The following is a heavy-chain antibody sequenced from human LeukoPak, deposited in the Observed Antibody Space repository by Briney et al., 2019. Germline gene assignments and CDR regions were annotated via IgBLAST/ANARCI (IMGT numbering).Heavy chain of an antibody. Sequence: GGSLRLSCAASGFTFSSYAMSWVRQAPGKGLEWVSAISGSGGSTYYADSVKGRFTISRDNSKNTLYLQMNSLRAEDTAVYYCAKDKEYYDSSGLSDYWGQGTLVTVSS. J-gene: IGHJ4*02. V-gene: IGHV3-23*01. CDR1: GFTFSSYA. D-gene: IGHD3-22*01. CDR3: AKDKEYYDSSGLSDY. CDR2: ISGSGGST.